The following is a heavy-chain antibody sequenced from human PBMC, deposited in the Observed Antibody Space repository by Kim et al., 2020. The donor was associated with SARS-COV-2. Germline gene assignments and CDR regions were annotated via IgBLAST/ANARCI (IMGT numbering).Heavy chain of an antibody. V-gene: IGHV3-74*01. CDR3: GRDSLGIAAAGTGDY. Sequence: DSVKGRFTLSRENAKNTLYLQMNSLRAEDTAGYYCGRDSLGIAAAGTGDYWGQGTLVTVSS. D-gene: IGHD6-13*01. J-gene: IGHJ4*02.